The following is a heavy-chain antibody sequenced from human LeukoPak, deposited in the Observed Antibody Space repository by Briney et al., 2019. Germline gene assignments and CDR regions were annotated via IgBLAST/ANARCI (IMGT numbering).Heavy chain of an antibody. CDR3: ARAQGSGIMITFGGVLAPSYYFDY. V-gene: IGHV1-46*01. Sequence: ASVKVSCKASGYTFTSYYMHWVRQAPGQGLEWMGIINPSGGSTSYAQKFQGRVTMTRDTSTSTVYMELSSLRSEDTAVFYCARAQGSGIMITFGGVLAPSYYFDYWGQGTLVTVSS. J-gene: IGHJ4*02. D-gene: IGHD3-16*02. CDR1: GYTFTSYY. CDR2: INPSGGST.